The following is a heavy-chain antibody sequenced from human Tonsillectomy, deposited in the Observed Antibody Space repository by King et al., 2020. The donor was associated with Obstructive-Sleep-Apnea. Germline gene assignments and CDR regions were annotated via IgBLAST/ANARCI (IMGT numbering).Heavy chain of an antibody. D-gene: IGHD5-18*01. CDR3: ARDVDTGSWFDP. V-gene: IGHV3-72*01. CDR2: IRNKANSYTT. Sequence: VQLVESGGGLVQPGGSLRLSCAASGFIFSDHYMDWVRQAPGKGLEWVGRIRNKANSYTTEYAASVKGRFTISRDDSKNSLYLQMNSLKAEDTAVYYCARDVDTGSWFDPWGQGTLVTVSS. CDR1: GFIFSDHY. J-gene: IGHJ5*02.